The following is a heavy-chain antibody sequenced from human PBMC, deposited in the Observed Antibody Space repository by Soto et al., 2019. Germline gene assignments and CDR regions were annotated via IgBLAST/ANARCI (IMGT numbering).Heavy chain of an antibody. CDR3: AKARAAGTWSYYVMDV. J-gene: IGHJ6*02. D-gene: IGHD6-13*01. CDR2: ISGSGGST. V-gene: IGHV3-23*01. Sequence: EVQLLESGGGLVQPGGSLRLSCAASGFTFSSYAMSWVRQAPGKGLEWVSAISGSGGSTYYADSVKGRFTISRDNSKNTLYLQMNSLRAEDTVGYYCAKARAAGTWSYYVMDVWGQGTTVTFSS. CDR1: GFTFSSYA.